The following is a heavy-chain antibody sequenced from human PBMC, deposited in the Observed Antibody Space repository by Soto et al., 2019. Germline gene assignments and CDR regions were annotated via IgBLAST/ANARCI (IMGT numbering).Heavy chain of an antibody. Sequence: PGESLKISCKGSGYSFTSYWISWVRQMPGKGLEWMGRIDPSDSYTNYSPSFQGHVTISADKSISTAYLQWSSLKASDTAMYYCARQGSDCGGDCSVYNWFDPWGQGTLVTVSS. V-gene: IGHV5-10-1*01. J-gene: IGHJ5*02. D-gene: IGHD2-21*02. CDR2: IDPSDSYT. CDR3: ARQGSDCGGDCSVYNWFDP. CDR1: GYSFTSYW.